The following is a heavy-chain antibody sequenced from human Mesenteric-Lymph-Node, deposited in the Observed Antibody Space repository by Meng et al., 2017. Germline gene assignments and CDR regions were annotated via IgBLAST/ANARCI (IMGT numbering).Heavy chain of an antibody. Sequence: SVKVSCKASGDIFSKSTISWVRQAPGQGLEWMGGITPVFGTSKYAQKFQGRLSLTADKSTSTAYMEVTSLRSEDTAVYFCVTDARNLLYYYDSSGYYWDVWGQGTTVTVSS. CDR3: VTDARNLLYYYDSSGYYWDV. CDR1: GDIFSKST. J-gene: IGHJ6*02. V-gene: IGHV1-69*06. CDR2: ITPVFGTS. D-gene: IGHD3-22*01.